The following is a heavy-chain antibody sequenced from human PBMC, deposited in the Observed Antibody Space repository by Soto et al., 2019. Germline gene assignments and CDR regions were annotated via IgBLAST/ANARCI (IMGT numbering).Heavy chain of an antibody. CDR2: INHSGST. D-gene: IGHD3-16*02. Sequence: SETLSLTCAVYGGSFSGYYWSWIRQPPGKGLEWIGEINHSGSTNYNPSIKSRVTISVDTSKNQFSLKLSSVTAADTAVYYCARGNMITFGGVIVTDAFDIWGQGTMVTVSS. CDR1: GGSFSGYY. CDR3: ARGNMITFGGVIVTDAFDI. J-gene: IGHJ3*02. V-gene: IGHV4-34*01.